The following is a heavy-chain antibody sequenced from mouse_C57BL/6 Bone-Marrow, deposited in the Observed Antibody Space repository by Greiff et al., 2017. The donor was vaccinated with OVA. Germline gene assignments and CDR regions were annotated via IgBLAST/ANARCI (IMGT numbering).Heavy chain of an antibody. CDR3: ARYATLYVRYFDV. Sequence: VPLQQPGAELVKPGASVTMSCKASGSTFTRYWITWVKQRPGQGLEWIGDIYPGSGSTNYNEKFKSKATLTVDTASSTAYMQLSSLTSEDSAVYYCARYATLYVRYFDVWGTGTTVTVSS. J-gene: IGHJ1*03. CDR1: GSTFTRYW. D-gene: IGHD6-1*01. V-gene: IGHV1-55*01. CDR2: IYPGSGST.